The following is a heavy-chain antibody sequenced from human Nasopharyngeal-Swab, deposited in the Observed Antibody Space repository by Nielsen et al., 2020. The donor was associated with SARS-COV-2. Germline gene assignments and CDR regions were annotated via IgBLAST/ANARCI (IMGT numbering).Heavy chain of an antibody. CDR2: ISGSGGST. V-gene: IGHV3-23*01. J-gene: IGHJ4*02. CDR3: AKDGIYYDSSGYWYY. Sequence: GGSLRLSCAASGFTFSSYWMSWVRQAPGKGLEWVSAISGSGGSTYYADSVKGRFTISRDNSKNTLYLQMNSLRAEDTAVYYCAKDGIYYDSSGYWYYWGQGTLVTVSS. CDR1: GFTFSSYW. D-gene: IGHD3-22*01.